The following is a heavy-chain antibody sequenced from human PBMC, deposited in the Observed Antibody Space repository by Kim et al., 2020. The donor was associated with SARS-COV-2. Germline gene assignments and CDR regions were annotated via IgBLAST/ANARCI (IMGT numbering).Heavy chain of an antibody. CDR3: ASSMVRYYFDF. CDR2: T. V-gene: IGHV4-34*01. D-gene: IGHD3-10*01. J-gene: IGHJ4*02. Sequence: TNAHPSLKSRVTISVDTAKNQFSLKLSSVTAADTAVYYCASSMVRYYFDFWGQGTLVTVSS.